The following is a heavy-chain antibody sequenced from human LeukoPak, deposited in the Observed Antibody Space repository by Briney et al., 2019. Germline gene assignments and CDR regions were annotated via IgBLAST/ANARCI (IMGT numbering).Heavy chain of an antibody. D-gene: IGHD6-13*01. V-gene: IGHV4-59*01. CDR1: GXSIGTYY. CDR3: ARDLTPSSYYYGTDV. Sequence: SETLSLTCSVSGXSIGTYYWSWIRQPPGKGLEWIGYIYYSGSTNYNPSLKSRVTISVDTSKNQFSLRLSSVTAADTAVYYCARDLTPSSYYYGTDVWGQGTTVTVSS. J-gene: IGHJ6*02. CDR2: IYYSGST.